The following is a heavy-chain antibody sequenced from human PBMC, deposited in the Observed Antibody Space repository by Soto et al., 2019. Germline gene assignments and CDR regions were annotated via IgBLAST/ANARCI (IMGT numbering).Heavy chain of an antibody. J-gene: IGHJ4*02. D-gene: IGHD5-12*01. CDR3: TKNSAYALDY. Sequence: QVQLQESGPGLVKPSGTLSLSCAVSDGSVSNNNWWSWVRQSPGNGLEWIGEIHHSGGTSYNPSLESRATLSVDKSKNELSLRLNYVTAADTAVYYCTKNSAYALDYWGLGILVTVSS. CDR2: IHHSGGT. V-gene: IGHV4-4*02. CDR1: DGSVSNNNW.